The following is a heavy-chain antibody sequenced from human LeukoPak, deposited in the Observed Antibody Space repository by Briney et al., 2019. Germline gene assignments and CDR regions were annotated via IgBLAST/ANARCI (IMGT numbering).Heavy chain of an antibody. J-gene: IGHJ4*02. CDR2: ISAYNGNT. V-gene: IGHV1-18*01. CDR1: GCTFTSYG. Sequence: ASVKVSCKASGCTFTSYGISWVRQAPGQGLEWMGWISAYNGNTNYAQKLQGRVTMTTDTSTSTAYMELRSLRSDDTAVYYCAREPLTTVTTGGIFDYWGQGTLVTVSS. CDR3: AREPLTTVTTGGIFDY. D-gene: IGHD4-17*01.